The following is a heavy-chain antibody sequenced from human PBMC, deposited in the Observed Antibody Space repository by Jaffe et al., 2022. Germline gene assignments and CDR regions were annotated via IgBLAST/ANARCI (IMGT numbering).Heavy chain of an antibody. D-gene: IGHD3-10*01. CDR3: ARHPRRGWFDP. J-gene: IGHJ5*02. CDR1: GYSISSGYY. CDR2: IYHSGST. Sequence: QVQLQESGPGLVKPSETLSLTCAVSGYSISSGYYWGWIRQPPGKGLEWIGSIYHSGSTYYNPSLKSRVTISVDTSKNQFSLKLSSVTAADTAVYYCARHPRRGWFDPWGQGTLVTVSS. V-gene: IGHV4-38-2*01.